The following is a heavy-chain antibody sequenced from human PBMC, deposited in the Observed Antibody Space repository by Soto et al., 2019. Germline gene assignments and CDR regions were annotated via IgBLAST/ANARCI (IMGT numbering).Heavy chain of an antibody. D-gene: IGHD3-16*01. Sequence: GGSLRLSCAASGFTFSRYWMSWVRQAPGKGLEWVANIKEDGSEKNDVDSVKGRFTISRDNAKNSLYLQMNSLRVEDTAVYYCAKGGHIDYCGQGTLVTVSS. J-gene: IGHJ4*02. CDR3: AKGGHIDY. V-gene: IGHV3-7*03. CDR2: IKEDGSEK. CDR1: GFTFSRYW.